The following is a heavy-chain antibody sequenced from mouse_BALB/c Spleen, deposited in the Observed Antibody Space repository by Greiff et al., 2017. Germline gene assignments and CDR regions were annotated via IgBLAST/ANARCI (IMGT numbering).Heavy chain of an antibody. CDR1: GYAFTSYN. CDR3: ARGTLEYGNLQAWFAY. Sequence: EVQLQESGPELVKPGASVKVSCKASGYAFTSYNMYWVKQSHGKSLEWIGYIDPYNGGTSYNQKFKGKATLTVDKSSSTAYMHLNSLTSEDSAVYYCARGTLEYGNLQAWFAYWGQGTLVTVSA. D-gene: IGHD2-10*02. CDR2: IDPYNGGT. J-gene: IGHJ3*01. V-gene: IGHV1S135*01.